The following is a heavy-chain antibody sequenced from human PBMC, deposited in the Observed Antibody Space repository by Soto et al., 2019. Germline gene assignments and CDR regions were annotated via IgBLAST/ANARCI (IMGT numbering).Heavy chain of an antibody. Sequence: PVGSPRLFCAASGFTFSSYAMSWVRQAPGTGLEWVSAISGSGGSTYYADSVKGRFTISRDNSKNTLYLQMNSLRAEDTAVYYCAKCLPLHYGMDGWGQGTTVTVSS. V-gene: IGHV3-23*01. CDR3: AKCLPLHYGMDG. D-gene: IGHD5-12*01. J-gene: IGHJ6*02. CDR2: ISGSGGST. CDR1: GFTFSSYA.